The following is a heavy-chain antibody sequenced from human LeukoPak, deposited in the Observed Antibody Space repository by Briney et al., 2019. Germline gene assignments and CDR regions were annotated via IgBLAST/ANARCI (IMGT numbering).Heavy chain of an antibody. D-gene: IGHD6-13*01. J-gene: IGHJ4*02. Sequence: GASVKVSCKASGYTFTSYGISWVRQAPGQGLEWMGWISGYNGNTNYAQKLQGRVTMTTDTSTRTAYMEPRSLTSDDTAVYYCARCSSSNQPPLYWGQGTLVTVSS. CDR2: ISGYNGNT. CDR3: ARCSSSNQPPLY. CDR1: GYTFTSYG. V-gene: IGHV1-18*04.